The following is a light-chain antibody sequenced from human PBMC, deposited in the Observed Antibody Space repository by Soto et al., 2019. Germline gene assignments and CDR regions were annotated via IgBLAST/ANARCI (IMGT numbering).Light chain of an antibody. V-gene: IGKV3D-20*02. J-gene: IGKJ1*01. CDR2: GAS. CDR3: QRYNNWPRT. Sequence: ETVLTQSPATLSLSPGERATLSCRASQSVSSSYLAWYQQKPGQAPRLLIYGASSRATGIPDRFSGSGSGTEFTLTISSLQSEDSAVYYCQRYNNWPRTFGQGTKVDIK. CDR1: QSVSSSY.